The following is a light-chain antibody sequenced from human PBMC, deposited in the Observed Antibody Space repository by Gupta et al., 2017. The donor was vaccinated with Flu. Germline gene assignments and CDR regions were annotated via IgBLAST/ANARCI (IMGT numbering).Light chain of an antibody. CDR3: SSYAGGNGYV. Sequence: QSALTQPPSASGSPGQSVTISYTGTNSDVGIYNYVSWYQQHPGKAPKLIIFEVSRRPAGVPGRFSGSESGNTASLTVSGLQAEEEADYYCSSYAGGNGYVFGTGTKLTV. V-gene: IGLV2-8*01. J-gene: IGLJ1*01. CDR1: NSDVGIYNY. CDR2: EVS.